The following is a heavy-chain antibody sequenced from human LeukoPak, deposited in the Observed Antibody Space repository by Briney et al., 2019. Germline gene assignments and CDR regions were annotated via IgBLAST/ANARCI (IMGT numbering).Heavy chain of an antibody. CDR3: ATGRIQLWYAY. J-gene: IGHJ4*01. V-gene: IGHV3-23*01. Sequence: GGSLRLSCAASGFTFSKYGMSWVRQAPGKGLEWVSAISGSDGNTFYADSVKGRFTISRDNSKNTLSLQMNNLRAEDTAVYYCATGRIQLWYAYWGHGTLVTVSS. CDR1: GFTFSKYG. CDR2: ISGSDGNT. D-gene: IGHD5-18*01.